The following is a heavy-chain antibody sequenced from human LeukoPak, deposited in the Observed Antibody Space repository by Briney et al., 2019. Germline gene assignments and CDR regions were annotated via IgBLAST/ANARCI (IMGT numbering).Heavy chain of an antibody. V-gene: IGHV4-39*07. CDR2: IFYGGSA. Sequence: SETLSLTCTVSGDSVSSRSYFWAWIRQPPGKGLEWIGNIFYGGSAYYNPSLKSRVSISVDTSKNQFSLKLSSVTAADTAVYYCAVAIAAQPVDYWGQGTLVTVSS. J-gene: IGHJ4*02. D-gene: IGHD6-6*01. CDR1: GDSVSSRSYF. CDR3: AVAIAAQPVDY.